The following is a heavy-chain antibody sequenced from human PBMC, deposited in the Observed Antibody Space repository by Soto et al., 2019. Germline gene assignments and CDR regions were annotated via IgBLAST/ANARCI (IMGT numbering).Heavy chain of an antibody. V-gene: IGHV4-39*02. CDR3: AKVMVAATRHTDFDS. J-gene: IGHJ4*02. Sequence: QLRESGPGLVKPSETLSLTCTVSGGSINSNSYYWAWIRQTPGKGLAWIASIYFDGSTYYNPSLKSRVTISVDTSKNQFSLRLTSVTTADTAVYYCAKVMVAATRHTDFDSWGQGNLVTVSS. CDR1: GGSINSNSYY. D-gene: IGHD2-15*01. CDR2: IYFDGST.